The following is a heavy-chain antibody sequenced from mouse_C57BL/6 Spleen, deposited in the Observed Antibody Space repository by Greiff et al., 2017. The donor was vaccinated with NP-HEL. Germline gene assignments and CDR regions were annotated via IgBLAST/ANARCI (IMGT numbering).Heavy chain of an antibody. J-gene: IGHJ2*01. D-gene: IGHD1-1*01. V-gene: IGHV1-55*01. CDR1: GYTFTSYW. CDR2: IYTGSGST. Sequence: QVQLQQPGAELVKPGASVKMSCKASGYTFTSYWITWVKQRPGQGLEWIGDIYTGSGSTNYNEKFKSKATLTVDTSSSTVYMELSSLTSEDSAVYSCTKWASNYGVAAPSCFDYWGQGTTLTVSS. CDR3: TKWASNYGVAAPSCFDY.